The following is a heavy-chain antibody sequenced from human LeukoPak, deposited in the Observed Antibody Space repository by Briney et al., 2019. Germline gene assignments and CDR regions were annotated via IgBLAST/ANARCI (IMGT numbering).Heavy chain of an antibody. J-gene: IGHJ4*02. CDR2: ISAYNGNT. CDR1: GYTFTSYG. D-gene: IGHD3-10*01. Sequence: GASVKVSCKASGYTFTSYGISWVRQAPGQGLEWMGWISAYNGNTNYAQKLQGRVTMTTDTSTSTAYMELRSLRSDVTAVYYCARDRVPRYYYGSGSFHWGQGTLVTVSS. CDR3: ARDRVPRYYYGSGSFH. V-gene: IGHV1-18*01.